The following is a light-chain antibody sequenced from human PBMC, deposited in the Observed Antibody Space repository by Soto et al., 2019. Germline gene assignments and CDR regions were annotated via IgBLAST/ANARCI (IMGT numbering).Light chain of an antibody. J-gene: IGKJ1*01. CDR1: QSLLHSNGYNY. CDR2: LGS. CDR3: MQALQTPLT. V-gene: IGKV2-28*01. Sequence: DIVMTQSPLSLRVTPGEPASISCRSSQSLLHSNGYNYLDWFLQKPGQSPQLLIYLGSNRASGVPDRFSGSGSGTDFTLKISRVEAEDVGVYYCMQALQTPLTLGQGTKVDIK.